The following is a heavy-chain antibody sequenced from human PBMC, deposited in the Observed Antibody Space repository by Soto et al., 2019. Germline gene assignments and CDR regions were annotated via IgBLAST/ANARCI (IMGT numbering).Heavy chain of an antibody. D-gene: IGHD1-26*01. CDR2: FDPEDGET. CDR3: ATPVKWEILEKYFQH. J-gene: IGHJ1*01. V-gene: IGHV1-24*01. Sequence: KGHEWMGGFDPEDGETIYAQKFQGRVTMTEDTSTDTAYMELSSLRSEDTAVYYCATPVKWEILEKYFQHWGQGTL.